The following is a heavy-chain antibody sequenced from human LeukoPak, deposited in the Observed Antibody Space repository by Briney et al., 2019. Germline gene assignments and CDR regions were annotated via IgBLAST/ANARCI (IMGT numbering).Heavy chain of an antibody. D-gene: IGHD6-13*01. J-gene: IGHJ4*02. CDR3: ATLPGIAAAGTSY. CDR1: GGTFSSYA. V-gene: IGHV1-69*05. Sequence: SVKVSCKASGGTFSSYAISWVRQAPGQGLEWMGRIIPIFGTANYAQKFQGRVTITTDVSTSTAYMELSSLRSEDTAVYYCATLPGIAAAGTSYWGQGTLVTVSS. CDR2: IIPIFGTA.